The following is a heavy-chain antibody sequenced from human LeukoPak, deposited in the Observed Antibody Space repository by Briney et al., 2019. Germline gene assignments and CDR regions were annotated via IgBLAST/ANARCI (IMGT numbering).Heavy chain of an antibody. CDR1: GGSISSGSYY. CDR3: AREGLLWFGELFPSENWFDP. D-gene: IGHD3-10*01. CDR2: IYTSGST. Sequence: SETLSLTCTVSGGSISSGSYYWSWIRQPAGKGLEWIGRIYTSGSTNYNPSLKSRVTISVDTSKNQFSLKLSSVTAADTAVYYCAREGLLWFGELFPSENWFDPWGQGTLVTVSS. J-gene: IGHJ5*02. V-gene: IGHV4-61*02.